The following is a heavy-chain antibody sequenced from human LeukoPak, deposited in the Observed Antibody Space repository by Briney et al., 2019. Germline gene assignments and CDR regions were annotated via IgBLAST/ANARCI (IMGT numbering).Heavy chain of an antibody. CDR2: ISGSGGST. Sequence: GGSLRLSCAASGFIFSSYAMSWVRQAPGKGLEWVSAISGSGGSTYYADSVKGRFTISRDNSKNTLYLQMNSLRAEDTAVYYCAKVGPGGHGFIVGATLYFDYWGQGTLVTVSS. CDR1: GFIFSSYA. J-gene: IGHJ4*02. V-gene: IGHV3-23*01. D-gene: IGHD1-26*01. CDR3: AKVGPGGHGFIVGATLYFDY.